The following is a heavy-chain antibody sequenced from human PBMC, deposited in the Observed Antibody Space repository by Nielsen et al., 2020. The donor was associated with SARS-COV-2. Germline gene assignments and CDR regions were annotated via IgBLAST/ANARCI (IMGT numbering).Heavy chain of an antibody. V-gene: IGHV4-61*01. CDR1: GGSVSSGSYY. CDR2: IYYSGST. D-gene: IGHD2-15*01. CDR3: ARDRGYSCMDV. Sequence: SETLSLTCTVSGGSVSSGSYYWSWIRQPPGKGLEWIGYIYYSGSTNYNPSLKSRVTISVDTSKNQFSLKPSSVTAADTAVYYCARDRGYSCMDVWGQGTTVTVSS. J-gene: IGHJ6*02.